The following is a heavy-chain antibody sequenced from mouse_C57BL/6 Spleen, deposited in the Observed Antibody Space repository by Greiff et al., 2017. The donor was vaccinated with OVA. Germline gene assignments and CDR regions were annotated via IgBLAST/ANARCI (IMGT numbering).Heavy chain of an antibody. J-gene: IGHJ4*01. CDR2: INPNNGGT. V-gene: IGHV1-26*01. Sequence: VQLQQSGPELVKPGASVKISCKASGYTFTDYYMNWVKQSHGKSLEWIGDINPNNGGTSYNQKFKGKATLTVDKSSSTAYMELRSLTSEDSAVYYCARSAYYSNYEGFYYAMDYWGQGTSVTVSS. CDR1: GYTFTDYY. CDR3: ARSAYYSNYEGFYYAMDY. D-gene: IGHD2-5*01.